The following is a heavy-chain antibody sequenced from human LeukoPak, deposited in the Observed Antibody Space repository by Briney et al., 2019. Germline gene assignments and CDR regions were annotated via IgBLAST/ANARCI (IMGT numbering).Heavy chain of an antibody. Sequence: SVKVSCKASGFTFTSSAMQWVRQARGQRLEWIGWIVVGSGNTNYAQKFQERVTIARDMSTSTAYMELSSLRSEDTAVYYCAADFGATVVTPLDYWGQGTLVTVSS. CDR2: IVVGSGNT. D-gene: IGHD4-23*01. CDR3: AADFGATVVTPLDY. CDR1: GFTFTSSA. V-gene: IGHV1-58*02. J-gene: IGHJ4*02.